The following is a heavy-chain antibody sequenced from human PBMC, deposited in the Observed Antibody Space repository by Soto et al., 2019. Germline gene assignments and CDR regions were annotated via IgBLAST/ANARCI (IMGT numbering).Heavy chain of an antibody. V-gene: IGHV3-11*01. CDR3: AIHQNVGYCSGGSCSPVLGSDY. CDR1: GFTFSDYY. CDR2: ISSSGSTI. J-gene: IGHJ4*02. D-gene: IGHD2-15*01. Sequence: QVQLVESGGGLVKPGGSLRLSCAASGFTFSDYYMSWIRQAPGKGLEWVSYISSSGSTIYYADSVKGRFTISRDNAKNSVYLQMNSLRAEDTAVYYCAIHQNVGYCSGGSCSPVLGSDYWGQGTLVTVSS.